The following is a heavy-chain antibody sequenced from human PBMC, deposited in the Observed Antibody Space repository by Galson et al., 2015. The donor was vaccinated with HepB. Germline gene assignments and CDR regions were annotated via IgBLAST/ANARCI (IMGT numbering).Heavy chain of an antibody. J-gene: IGHJ5*02. CDR1: GYTLTKLS. CDR2: FDPEDGET. D-gene: IGHD2-15*01. Sequence: SVKVSCKVSGYTLTKLSMHWVRQTPGKGLEWMGGFDPEDGETIYAQKFQGRVTMTEDTSTDTAYMELSSLRSEDTAVYYCATAVVVAATEGYWFDPWGQGTLVTVSS. CDR3: ATAVVVAATEGYWFDP. V-gene: IGHV1-24*01.